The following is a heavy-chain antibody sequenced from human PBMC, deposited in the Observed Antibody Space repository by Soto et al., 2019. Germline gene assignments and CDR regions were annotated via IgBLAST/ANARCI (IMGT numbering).Heavy chain of an antibody. CDR2: ISAHNGNT. V-gene: IGHV1-18*01. CDR1: GYAFTTYG. J-gene: IGHJ4*02. Sequence: QVHLVQSGAEVKKPGASVKVFCKGSGYAFTTYGLTWVRQAPGQGLEWMGWISAHNGNTNYAQKLQGRVTVTRDTSTSTAYMELRSLRSDDTAVYYCARGRYGDYWGQGALVTVSS. D-gene: IGHD1-1*01. CDR3: ARGRYGDY.